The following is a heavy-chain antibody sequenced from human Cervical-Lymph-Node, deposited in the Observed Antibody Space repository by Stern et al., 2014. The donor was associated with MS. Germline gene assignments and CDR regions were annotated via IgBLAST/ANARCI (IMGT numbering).Heavy chain of an antibody. CDR1: GGSFSSYA. CDR3: AREATAHSGTFDF. J-gene: IGHJ4*02. D-gene: IGHD1-14*01. Sequence: QVQLVASGAEMKKPGSSVKVSCKASGGSFSSYAVNWVRQAPGQRPEWMGGIIQMYGTANYAQEFQGRLTLIADESTSTAYMELISLTSEDTAMYYCAREATAHSGTFDFWGQGTLVTVSS. CDR2: IIQMYGTA. V-gene: IGHV1-69*01.